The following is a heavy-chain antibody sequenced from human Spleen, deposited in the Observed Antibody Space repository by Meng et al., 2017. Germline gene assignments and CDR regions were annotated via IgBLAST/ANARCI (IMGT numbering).Heavy chain of an antibody. CDR1: GFTFSDYY. V-gene: IGHV3-11*01. D-gene: IGHD4-23*01. J-gene: IGHJ4*02. CDR2: ISTSGNTI. Sequence: QVQLVDSGGGLVKPGGSLRLSCAASGFTFSDYYMSWLRQAPGKGLEWISYISTSGNTIYYTDSVKGRFAISRDNAKNSLYLQMSSLRAEDTAVYYCARGFNGGNSGAFGYWGQGTLVTVSS. CDR3: ARGFNGGNSGAFGY.